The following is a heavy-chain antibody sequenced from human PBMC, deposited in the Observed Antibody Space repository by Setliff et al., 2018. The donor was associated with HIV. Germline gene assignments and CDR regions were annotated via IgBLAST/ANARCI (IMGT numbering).Heavy chain of an antibody. V-gene: IGHV1-69*05. Sequence: GASVKVSCKASGGTFSSYTINWVRQAPGQGLEWMGGIIPIFGTANYAQKFQGRVTITTDESTSTAYMELSSLRSEDTALYYCARTREMVRGVITPAFDYWGRGTLVTVS. CDR2: IIPIFGTA. J-gene: IGHJ4*02. D-gene: IGHD3-10*01. CDR3: ARTREMVRGVITPAFDY. CDR1: GGTFSSYT.